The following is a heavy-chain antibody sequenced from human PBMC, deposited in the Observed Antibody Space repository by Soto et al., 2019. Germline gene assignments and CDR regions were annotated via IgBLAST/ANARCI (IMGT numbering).Heavy chain of an antibody. D-gene: IGHD3-3*01. CDR2: IYYSGST. CDR1: GGSISSSSYY. CDR3: ASDACYDFWSGCRGWFDP. V-gene: IGHV4-39*01. Sequence: QLQLQESGPGLVKPSETLSLTCTVSGGSISSSSYYWGWIRQPPGKGLEWIGSIYYSGSTYYNPSLKSRVTISVDTSKNQFSLKLSSVTAADTAVYYCASDACYDFWSGCRGWFDPWGQGTLVTVSS. J-gene: IGHJ5*02.